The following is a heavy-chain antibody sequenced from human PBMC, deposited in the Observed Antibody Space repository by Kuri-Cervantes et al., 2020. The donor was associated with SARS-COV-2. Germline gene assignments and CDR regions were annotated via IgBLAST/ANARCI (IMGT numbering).Heavy chain of an antibody. CDR3: AKDRFSQPTPAPNWFDP. CDR2: ISGSGGST. D-gene: IGHD1-1*01. Sequence: GGSLRLSCAASGFTFSGHWIHWVRQAPGKGLEWVSAISGSGGSTYYADSVKGRFTISRDNSKNTLYLQMNSLRAEDTAVYYCAKDRFSQPTPAPNWFDPWGQGTLVTVSS. J-gene: IGHJ5*02. V-gene: IGHV3-23*01. CDR1: GFTFSGHW.